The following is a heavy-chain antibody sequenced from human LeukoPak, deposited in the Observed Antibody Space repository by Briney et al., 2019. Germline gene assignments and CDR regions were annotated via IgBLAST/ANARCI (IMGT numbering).Heavy chain of an antibody. V-gene: IGHV1-2*02. D-gene: IGHD1-26*01. J-gene: IGHJ3*02. CDR3: ARQKVEWELLPWSAFDI. CDR2: INPNNGDT. Sequence: ASVKVSCKASGYTFTAQYMHWVRQAPGQGLEWMGWINPNNGDTKYAQSFLGRVTMTRDTSTTTAYMDLSSLRSEDTAVYYCARQKVEWELLPWSAFDIWGQGTMVTVSS. CDR1: GYTFTAQY.